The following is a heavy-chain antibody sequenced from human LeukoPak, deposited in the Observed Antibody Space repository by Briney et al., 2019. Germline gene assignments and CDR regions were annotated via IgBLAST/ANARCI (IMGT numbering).Heavy chain of an antibody. D-gene: IGHD1-26*01. V-gene: IGHV3-23*01. CDR1: GFTFSSYA. Sequence: GGSLRLSCAASGFTFSSYAMHWVRQAPGKGLEWVSVISGSGASTYSADSVKGRFTISRDNSKNTLSLQMNNLRDEDTALYYCAKDLAESASSSFDDWGREPWSSSPQ. J-gene: IGHJ4*02. CDR3: AKDLAESASSSFDD. CDR2: ISGSGAST.